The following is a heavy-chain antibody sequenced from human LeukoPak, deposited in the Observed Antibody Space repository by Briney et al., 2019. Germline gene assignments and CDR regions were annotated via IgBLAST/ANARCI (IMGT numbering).Heavy chain of an antibody. V-gene: IGHV4-59*07. CDR3: ARNGDSATVVD. Sequence: ASDTLSLTCTVSGGSISSYYWSWVRQPPGKGLEWIGYIYYSGSTNYNPSLKSRVTISVGTSKNQFSLKLTSVTAADTAVYYCARNGDSATVVDWGQGTLVTVSS. D-gene: IGHD4-17*01. J-gene: IGHJ4*02. CDR1: GGSISSYY. CDR2: IYYSGST.